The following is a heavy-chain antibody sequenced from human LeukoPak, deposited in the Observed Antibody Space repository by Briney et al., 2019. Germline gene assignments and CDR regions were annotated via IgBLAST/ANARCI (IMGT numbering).Heavy chain of an antibody. Sequence: ASVKVSCKASGYTFTSYGISWVRQAPGQGLEWMGWISAYNGNTNYAQKLQGRVTMTTDTSTSTAYMELRSLRSDDTAVYCCARDGEYSGYDLGYFDYWGQGTLVTVSS. D-gene: IGHD5-12*01. V-gene: IGHV1-18*04. CDR2: ISAYNGNT. CDR3: ARDGEYSGYDLGYFDY. CDR1: GYTFTSYG. J-gene: IGHJ4*02.